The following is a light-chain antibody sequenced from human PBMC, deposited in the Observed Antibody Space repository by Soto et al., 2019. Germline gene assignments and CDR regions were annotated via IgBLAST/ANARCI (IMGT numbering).Light chain of an antibody. J-gene: IGKJ5*01. V-gene: IGKV1-5*01. CDR1: QSVSGW. CDR3: QQHNSFSIT. CDR2: DAS. Sequence: IQMTESPATLSASVGDTVPVTCRASQSVSGWLAWYQQKPGEAPKLLIYDASALQRGVPSRFSGSGSGTEFTLTINSLQADDFATYYCQQHNSFSITFGQGTRLEIK.